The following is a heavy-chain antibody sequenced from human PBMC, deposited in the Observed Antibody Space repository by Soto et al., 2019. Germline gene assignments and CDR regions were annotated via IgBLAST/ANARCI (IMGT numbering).Heavy chain of an antibody. Sequence: GGSLRLSCAASGFTFSSYGMNWVRQAPGKGLEWVSYIGTSSSPIYYADSVNGRFTNSRDNAKNSLYLQMSSLGDEDTAGYYCVVEMATILWRYWGQGTLVTVSS. J-gene: IGHJ4*02. CDR2: IGTSSSPI. V-gene: IGHV3-48*02. CDR3: VVEMATILWRY. D-gene: IGHD5-12*01. CDR1: GFTFSSYG.